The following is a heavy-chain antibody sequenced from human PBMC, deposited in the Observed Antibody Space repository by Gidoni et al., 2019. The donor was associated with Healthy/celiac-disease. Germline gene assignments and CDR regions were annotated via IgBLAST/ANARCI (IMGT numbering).Heavy chain of an antibody. CDR1: GFTFSSYA. Sequence: EVQLLESGGGLVQPGGSLRLSCAASGFTFSSYAMSWVRQAPGKGLEWVSAISGSGGSTYYADSVKGRFTISRDNSKNTLYLQMNSLRAEDTAVYYCAKDRPLIGYYDSSGYPIWGQGTLVTVSS. V-gene: IGHV3-23*01. CDR3: AKDRPLIGYYDSSGYPI. D-gene: IGHD3-22*01. CDR2: ISGSGGST. J-gene: IGHJ4*02.